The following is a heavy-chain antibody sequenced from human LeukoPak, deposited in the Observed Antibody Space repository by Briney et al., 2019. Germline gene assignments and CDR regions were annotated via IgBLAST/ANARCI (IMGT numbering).Heavy chain of an antibody. CDR2: IIPIFGTA. J-gene: IGHJ5*02. V-gene: IGHV1-69*13. Sequence: SVKVCCNASGGTFSCYAISWVRQAPGQGLEWMGGIIPIFGTANYAQTVPGRVTITADESTSTAYMELSSLRSEDTAVYYCARARALFYCSSTICYGFDPWGQGTLVTVSS. D-gene: IGHD2-2*01. CDR3: ARARALFYCSSTICYGFDP. CDR1: GGTFSCYA.